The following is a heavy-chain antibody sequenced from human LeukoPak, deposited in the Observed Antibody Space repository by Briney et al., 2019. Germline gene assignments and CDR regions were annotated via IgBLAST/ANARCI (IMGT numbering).Heavy chain of an antibody. CDR1: GFTLSSYE. CDR2: IDYSGGST. J-gene: IGHJ3*02. Sequence: GGTLRLSCTASGFTLSSYEMSWIRQAPGKGLEWVSSIDYSGGSTYYADSVKGRFTISRDNAKNSLYLQMNSLRAEDTALYYCARDIVLIAVAVRGSFDIWGQGTMVTVSS. CDR3: ARDIVLIAVAVRGSFDI. V-gene: IGHV3-23*01. D-gene: IGHD6-19*01.